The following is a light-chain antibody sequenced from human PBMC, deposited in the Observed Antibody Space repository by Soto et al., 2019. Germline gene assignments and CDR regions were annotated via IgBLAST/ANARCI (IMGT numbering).Light chain of an antibody. CDR1: SSDVGGYNY. V-gene: IGLV2-14*01. CDR2: DVS. CDR3: SSYTRSSPLV. Sequence: QSVLTQPASVSGSPGQSITISCTGTSSDVGGYNYVSWYQQHPGKAPKLMIYDVSNRPSGVSNRFSGSKSGNTASLTISGLQAEDEADYYCSSYTRSSPLVFGTGTKLTVL. J-gene: IGLJ1*01.